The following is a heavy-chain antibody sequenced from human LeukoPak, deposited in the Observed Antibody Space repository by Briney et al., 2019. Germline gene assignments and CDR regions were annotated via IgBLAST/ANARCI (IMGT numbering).Heavy chain of an antibody. CDR2: ISWDGGGT. J-gene: IGHJ4*02. D-gene: IGHD3-22*01. Sequence: GGSLRLSCAASGFTFDDYTMHWVRQVPGKGLEWVSLISWDGGGTYYADSVKGRFTISRDNSKNSLYLQMNSLRSEDTALYYCVKPYYYDSSGYYYFEYWGQGALVTVSS. CDR1: GFTFDDYT. CDR3: VKPYYYDSSGYYYFEY. V-gene: IGHV3-43*01.